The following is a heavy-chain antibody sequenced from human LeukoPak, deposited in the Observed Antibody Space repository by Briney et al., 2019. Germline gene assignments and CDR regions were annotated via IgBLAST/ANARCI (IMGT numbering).Heavy chain of an antibody. D-gene: IGHD6-13*01. V-gene: IGHV4-59*01. J-gene: IGHJ5*02. CDR1: GGSISSYY. Sequence: SETLSLTCTVSGGSISSYYWSWIRQPPGKGLEWIGYIYYSGSTNYNPSLKSRVTISVDTSKNQFSLKLSSVTAADTAAYYCARLIGVAAATTNWFDPWGQGTLVTVSS. CDR3: ARLIGVAAATTNWFDP. CDR2: IYYSGST.